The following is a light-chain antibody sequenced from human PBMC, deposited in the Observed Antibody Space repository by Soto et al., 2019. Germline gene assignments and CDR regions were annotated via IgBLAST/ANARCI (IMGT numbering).Light chain of an antibody. J-gene: IGKJ1*01. CDR2: AAP. CDR1: QSISSY. Sequence: DIQMTQSPSSQSASVGDRVTITCRASQSISSYLNWYQQKPGKAPKLLIYAAPSLQSGVPSRFSGSGSGTDFTLTISSLQPEDFATYYCQQSSEATWTFGQGTKVDIK. CDR3: QQSSEATWT. V-gene: IGKV1-39*01.